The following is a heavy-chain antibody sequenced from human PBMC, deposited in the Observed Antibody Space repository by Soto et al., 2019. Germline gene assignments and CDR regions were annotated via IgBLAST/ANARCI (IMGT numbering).Heavy chain of an antibody. CDR2: TYYRSKWYN. D-gene: IGHD3-16*02. Sequence: SQTLSLTCAISGDSVSSNSAAWNWIRQSPSRGLEWLGRTYYRSKWYNDYAVSVKSRITINPDTSKTQFSLQLNSVTPEDTAVYYCAREDWVIHGDRLIGYWGQGTLVSVSS. J-gene: IGHJ4*02. CDR3: AREDWVIHGDRLIGY. CDR1: GDSVSSNSAA. V-gene: IGHV6-1*01.